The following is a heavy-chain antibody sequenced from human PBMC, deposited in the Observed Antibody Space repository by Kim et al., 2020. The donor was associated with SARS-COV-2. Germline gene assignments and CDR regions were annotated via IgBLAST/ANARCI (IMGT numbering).Heavy chain of an antibody. J-gene: IGHJ4*02. Sequence: SETLSLTCTVSGGSISSSSYYWGWIRQPPGKGLEWIGSIYYSGSTYYNPSLKSRVTISVDTSKNQFSLKLSSVTAADTAVYYCARHKGWELRDPLDYWGQGTLVTVSS. V-gene: IGHV4-39*01. CDR2: IYYSGST. CDR1: GGSISSSSYY. D-gene: IGHD1-26*01. CDR3: ARHKGWELRDPLDY.